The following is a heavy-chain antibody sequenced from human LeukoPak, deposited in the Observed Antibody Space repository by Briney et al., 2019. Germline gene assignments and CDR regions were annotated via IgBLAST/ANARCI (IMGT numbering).Heavy chain of an antibody. Sequence: GGSLRLSWAASGLVFDNFSMSWVHQAPGKGLVWVSTITSSGSSTYYADSVKGRFTVSRDNAKNTLYLQMNSLRAEDTAVYYCARERYSSGPDGFDIWRQGTMVTVSS. D-gene: IGHD2-15*01. CDR2: ITSSGSST. J-gene: IGHJ3*02. CDR1: GLVFDNFS. CDR3: ARERYSSGPDGFDI. V-gene: IGHV3-23*01.